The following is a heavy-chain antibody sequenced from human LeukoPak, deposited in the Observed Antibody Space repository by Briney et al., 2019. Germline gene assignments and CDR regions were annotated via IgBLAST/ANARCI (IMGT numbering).Heavy chain of an antibody. Sequence: SETLSLTCTVSGGSISSYYWSWIRQPPGQGLEWIGYIYYSGSTNYNPSLKSRVTISVDTSKNQFSLKLSSVTAADTAVYYCARLLRRRWAIDYWGQGTLVTVSS. CDR2: IYYSGST. J-gene: IGHJ4*02. CDR3: ARLLRRRWAIDY. D-gene: IGHD3-10*01. CDR1: GGSISSYY. V-gene: IGHV4-59*08.